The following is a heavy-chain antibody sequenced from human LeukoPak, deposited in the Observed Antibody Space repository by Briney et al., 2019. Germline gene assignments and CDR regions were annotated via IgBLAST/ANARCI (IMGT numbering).Heavy chain of an antibody. J-gene: IGHJ4*02. CDR3: ARGGDDDFDLGDY. CDR2: IKQDGSAK. Sequence: GGSLRLSCAASGFTFSRYSMSWVRQAPGKGLEWVANIKQDGSAKYYVDSVKGRFTISRDNAKNSMYLQMNSLRAEDTAVYYCARGGDDDFDLGDYWGQGTLVTVSS. CDR1: GFTFSRYS. D-gene: IGHD4-17*01. V-gene: IGHV3-7*01.